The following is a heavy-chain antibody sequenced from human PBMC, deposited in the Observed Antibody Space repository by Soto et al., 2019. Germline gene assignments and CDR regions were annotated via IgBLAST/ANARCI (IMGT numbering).Heavy chain of an antibody. D-gene: IGHD2-2*01. CDR2: IYWNDDK. J-gene: IGHJ3*02. CDR3: AHIKPSYIVVVPAAPDAFDI. V-gene: IGHV2-5*01. CDR1: GFSLSTSGVG. Sequence: QITLKESGPTLVKPTQTLTLTCTFSGFSLSTSGVGVGWIRQPPGKALEWLALIYWNDDKRYSPSLKSRLTITKDTSKHQVVLTMTNMDPVDTATYYCAHIKPSYIVVVPAAPDAFDIWGQGTMVTVSS.